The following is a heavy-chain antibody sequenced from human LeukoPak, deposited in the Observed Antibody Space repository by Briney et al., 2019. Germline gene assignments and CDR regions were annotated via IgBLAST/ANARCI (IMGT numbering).Heavy chain of an antibody. Sequence: ASVKVSCKAFGYTFTGYYMHWVRQAPGQGLEWMGWINPNSGGTNYAQKFQGRVTMTRDTSISTAYMELSRLRSDDTAMYYCARESGGHLQLWLPYYYYMDVWGKGTTVTVSS. V-gene: IGHV1-2*02. J-gene: IGHJ6*03. CDR1: GYTFTGYY. CDR2: INPNSGGT. CDR3: ARESGGHLQLWLPYYYYMDV. D-gene: IGHD5-18*01.